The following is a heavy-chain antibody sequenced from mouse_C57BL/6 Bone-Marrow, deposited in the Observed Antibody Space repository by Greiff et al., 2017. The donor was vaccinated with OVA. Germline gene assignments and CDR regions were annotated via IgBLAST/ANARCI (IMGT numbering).Heavy chain of an antibody. CDR2: IDPEAGGT. V-gene: IGHV1-15*01. J-gene: IGHJ4*01. Sequence: VQLQQSGAELVRPGASVTLSCKASGYTFTDYDMHWVKQTPVNGLEWIGAIDPEAGGTDYNQKFKGKAILTADKSSSTAYMELRSLTSEDSAVYYCTRGYSNYYAMDYWGRGNAATVS. CDR3: TRGYSNYYAMDY. D-gene: IGHD2-5*01. CDR1: GYTFTDYD.